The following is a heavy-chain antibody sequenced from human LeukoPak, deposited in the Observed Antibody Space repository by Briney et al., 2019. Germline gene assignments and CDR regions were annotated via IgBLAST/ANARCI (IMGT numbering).Heavy chain of an antibody. V-gene: IGHV3-9*01. CDR2: ISWNSGSI. CDR3: AKADILTCYGGYYFDY. Sequence: GGSLRLTCAASGFTFDDYAMHWVRQAPGKGLEWVSGISWNSGSIGYADSVKGRFTIPRDNANNSLYLQMNSLRAEDTALYYCAKADILTCYGGYYFDYWGQGTLVTVSS. D-gene: IGHD3-9*01. J-gene: IGHJ4*02. CDR1: GFTFDDYA.